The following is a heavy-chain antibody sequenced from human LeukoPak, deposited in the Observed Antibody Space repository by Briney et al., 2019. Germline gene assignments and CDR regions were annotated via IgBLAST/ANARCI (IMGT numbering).Heavy chain of an antibody. J-gene: IGHJ6*02. V-gene: IGHV3-48*04. CDR1: GFTFRSHS. CDR3: ARSIEGNGLDV. Sequence: GGSLRLSCAASGFTFRSHSMNWVRQAPGKGLEWISYIHSGDSTTYYADSVKGRFTISRDNAKNSLYLEINSLRAEDTAVYYCARSIEGNGLDVWGQGTTVTVSS. CDR2: IHSGDSTT. D-gene: IGHD6-6*01.